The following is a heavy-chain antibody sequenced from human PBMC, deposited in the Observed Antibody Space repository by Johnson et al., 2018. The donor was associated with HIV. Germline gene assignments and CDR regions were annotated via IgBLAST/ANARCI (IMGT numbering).Heavy chain of an antibody. CDR3: ANFGSSSSRSAFDI. V-gene: IGHV3-9*01. D-gene: IGHD6-6*01. Sequence: VQLVESGGGLVQPGRSLRLSCAASGFTFDDYAMHWVRQVPGKGLEWVSGISWNSDNIAYADSVKGRFTISRDNSKNTLYLQMNSLRAEDTAVYYCANFGSSSSRSAFDIWGQGTMVTVSS. CDR1: GFTFDDYA. J-gene: IGHJ3*02. CDR2: ISWNSDNI.